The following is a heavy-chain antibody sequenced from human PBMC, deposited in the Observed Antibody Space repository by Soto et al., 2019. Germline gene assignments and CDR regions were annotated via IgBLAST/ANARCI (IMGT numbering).Heavy chain of an antibody. Sequence: PGGSLRLSCAASGFTFSSYGMHWVRQAPGKGLEWVAVISYDGSNKYYADSVKGRFTISRDNSKNTLYLQMNSLRAEDTAVYYCAKDHLTVAGKGTIFDYWGQGTLVTVSS. CDR3: AKDHLTVAGKGTIFDY. CDR1: GFTFSSYG. CDR2: ISYDGSNK. J-gene: IGHJ4*02. D-gene: IGHD6-19*01. V-gene: IGHV3-30*18.